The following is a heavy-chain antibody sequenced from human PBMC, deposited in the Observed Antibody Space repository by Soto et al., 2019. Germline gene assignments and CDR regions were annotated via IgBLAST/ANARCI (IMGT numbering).Heavy chain of an antibody. D-gene: IGHD6-6*01. CDR1: GVTFTNYV. J-gene: IGHJ5*02. CDR2: LIPIFGAA. CDR3: ARGRSSPNFDP. Sequence: QVQLVQSGAEVRKPGSSVKVSCKISGVTFTNYVISWLRQAPGQGLEWMGGLIPIFGAANLAQKFQCRVTITADESTSTVNMELSSLTSEDSAVYYCARGRSSPNFDPWGQGTLVTVSS. V-gene: IGHV1-69*01.